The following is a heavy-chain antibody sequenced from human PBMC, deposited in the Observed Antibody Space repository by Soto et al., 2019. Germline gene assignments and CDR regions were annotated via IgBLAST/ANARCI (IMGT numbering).Heavy chain of an antibody. Sequence: QVQLQESGPGLVKPSGTLSLTCAVSGGSISSNCWWTWVRQAPGKGLEWIGEMYHSGSTNYNPSPQSRVTISVDKSKNQSFLTLTSVTAADTAVYYCARLKMIAFGGHVYRSFAIWGQGTLVTVSS. CDR1: GGSISSNCW. CDR3: ARLKMIAFGGHVYRSFAI. J-gene: IGHJ3*02. V-gene: IGHV4-4*02. D-gene: IGHD3-16*01. CDR2: MYHSGST.